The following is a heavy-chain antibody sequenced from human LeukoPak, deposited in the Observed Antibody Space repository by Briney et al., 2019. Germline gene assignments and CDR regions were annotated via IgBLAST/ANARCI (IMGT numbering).Heavy chain of an antibody. Sequence: GGSLRLSCAASGFTFSSYAMGWVRQAPGKGLEWVSAISGSGGSTYYADSVKGRFTISRDNSKNTLYLQMNSLRAEDTAVYYCAKDSDYGDYILAAFDVWGQGTMVTVSS. CDR1: GFTFSSYA. D-gene: IGHD4-17*01. CDR2: ISGSGGST. J-gene: IGHJ3*01. V-gene: IGHV3-23*01. CDR3: AKDSDYGDYILAAFDV.